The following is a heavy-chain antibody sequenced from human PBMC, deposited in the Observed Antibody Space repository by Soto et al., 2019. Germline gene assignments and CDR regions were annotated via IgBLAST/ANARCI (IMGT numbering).Heavy chain of an antibody. Sequence: QITLKESGPSLVKPTQTLTLTCTFSGFSLSTSRVGVGWIRQPPGKALEWLALIYWDDDKRYSPSLKSRLNITKDNTKNQVILTITNMDPVDTATHHCAHRRRSSWFFDYWGQGMLVTVSS. D-gene: IGHD6-13*01. CDR3: AHRRRSSWFFDY. CDR2: IYWDDDK. J-gene: IGHJ4*02. CDR1: GFSLSTSRVG. V-gene: IGHV2-5*02.